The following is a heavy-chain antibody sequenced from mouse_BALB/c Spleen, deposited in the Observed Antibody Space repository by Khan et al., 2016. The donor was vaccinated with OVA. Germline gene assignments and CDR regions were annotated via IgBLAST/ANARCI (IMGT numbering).Heavy chain of an antibody. CDR3: TRAGFGSVGY. CDR2: TYPGSGNT. CDR1: GYTFTDYV. J-gene: IGHJ2*01. Sequence: VQLQESGPVLVKPGASVKMSCKASGYTFTDYVINWVKQTAGPGLEWFGQTYPGSGNTYYNEKFTGMATLTLEKSSTTASKQTSSLTSEDSAVDFCTRAGFGSVGYWGQGTTLTVSS. V-gene: IGHV1-77*01. D-gene: IGHD1-1*01.